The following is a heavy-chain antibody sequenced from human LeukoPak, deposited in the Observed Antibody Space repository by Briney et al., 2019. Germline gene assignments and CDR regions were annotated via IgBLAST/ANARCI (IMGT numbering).Heavy chain of an antibody. CDR3: ARENLVGATSFDY. Sequence: PSETLSLTCTVSGGSISSGYYWGWIRQPPGKGLEWIGSIYHSGSTYYNPSLKSRVTISVDTSKNQFSLKLSSVTAADTAVYYCARENLVGATSFDYWGQGTLVTVSS. CDR2: IYHSGST. J-gene: IGHJ4*02. CDR1: GGSISSGYY. V-gene: IGHV4-38-2*02. D-gene: IGHD1-26*01.